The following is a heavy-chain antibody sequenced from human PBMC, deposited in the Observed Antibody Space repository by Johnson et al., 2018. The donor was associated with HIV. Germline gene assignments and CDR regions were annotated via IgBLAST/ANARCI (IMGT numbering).Heavy chain of an antibody. CDR2: ISYDGSNK. V-gene: IGHV3-30*04. CDR3: ARLPYSGDEDAFDI. D-gene: IGHD6-13*01. CDR1: GFTFSSYA. Sequence: QVQLVESGGGVVQPGRSLRLSCAASGFTFSSYAMHWVRQAPGKGLEWVAVISYDGSNKYYADSMKGRFTISRDNSKNTLYLQMNSLRAEDTAAYYCARLPYSGDEDAFDIWGQGTMVTVSS. J-gene: IGHJ3*02.